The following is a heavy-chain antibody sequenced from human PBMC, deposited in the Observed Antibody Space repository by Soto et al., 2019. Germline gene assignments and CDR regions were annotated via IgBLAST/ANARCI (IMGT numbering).Heavy chain of an antibody. J-gene: IGHJ4*02. CDR3: ARTILHHYCLEY. V-gene: IGHV4-30-4*01. D-gene: IGHD2-2*02. CDR1: GASINSGDYY. CDR2: IYYSGST. Sequence: SETLSLTCTVSGASINSGDYYWSWMRQPPGKGLEWIGHIYYSGSTYYNPSLKSRAGISVDSSKSQVSLKLTSVTAADTAVYLPARTILHHYCLEYWGQGALGTVAS.